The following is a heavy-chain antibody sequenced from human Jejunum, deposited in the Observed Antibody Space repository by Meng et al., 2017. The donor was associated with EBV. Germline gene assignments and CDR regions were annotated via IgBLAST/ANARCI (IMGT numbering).Heavy chain of an antibody. CDR3: SRDLRGPFDY. CDR1: GYTFSNYW. D-gene: IGHD3-16*01. CDR2: INEDDTHT. J-gene: IGHJ4*02. V-gene: IGHV3-74*01. Sequence: VQGGGSGGGLVQPGGSLRLSCVGSGYTFSNYWMHWVRQTPGKGLVWVSRINEDDTHTDYADSVKGRFTISRDNAKNTLTLQMNSLRVEDTAVYYCSRDLRGPFDYWGQGTLVTVSS.